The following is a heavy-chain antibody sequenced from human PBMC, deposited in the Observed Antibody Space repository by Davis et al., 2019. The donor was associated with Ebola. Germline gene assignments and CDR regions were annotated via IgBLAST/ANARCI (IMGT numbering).Heavy chain of an antibody. CDR1: GGSFSGYY. V-gene: IGHV4-34*01. D-gene: IGHD2-2*01. J-gene: IGHJ6*03. CDR2: INHSGST. CDR3: ARERDIVVVPAARTGDYYYYMDV. Sequence: PSETLSFTCAVYGGSFSGYYWSWIRQPPGKGLEWIGEINHSGSTNYNPSLKSRVTISVDTSKNQFSLKLSSVTAADTAVYYCARERDIVVVPAARTGDYYYYMDVWGKGTTVTVSS.